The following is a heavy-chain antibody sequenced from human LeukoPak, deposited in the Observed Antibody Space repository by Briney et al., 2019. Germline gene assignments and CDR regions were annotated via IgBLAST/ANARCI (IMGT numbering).Heavy chain of an antibody. CDR3: ARHGYRGGGIPNDY. CDR1: GYSFPEYW. J-gene: IGHJ4*02. V-gene: IGHV5-51*01. CDR2: IYPGDSDT. D-gene: IGHD6-25*01. Sequence: GESLKISCKTSGYSFPEYWIAWVRQVPGKGLEWMGIIYPGDSDTRYSPSFQGQVTISADTFTSTAFLQWSSLKASDTAMYYCARHGYRGGGIPNDYWGQGTLVTVSS.